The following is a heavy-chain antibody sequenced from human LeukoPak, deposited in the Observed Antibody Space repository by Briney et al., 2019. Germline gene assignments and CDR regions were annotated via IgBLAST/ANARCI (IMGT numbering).Heavy chain of an antibody. Sequence: ASVKVSCKASGYTFTSYGISWVRQAPGQGLEWMGWISAYNGNTNYAQKLQGRVTMTTDTSTSTAYMELRSLRSDDTAVYYRARDSGFMVRGVIIRPSMGMDVWGKGTTVTVSS. J-gene: IGHJ6*04. V-gene: IGHV1-18*04. D-gene: IGHD3-10*01. CDR2: ISAYNGNT. CDR3: ARDSGFMVRGVIIRPSMGMDV. CDR1: GYTFTSYG.